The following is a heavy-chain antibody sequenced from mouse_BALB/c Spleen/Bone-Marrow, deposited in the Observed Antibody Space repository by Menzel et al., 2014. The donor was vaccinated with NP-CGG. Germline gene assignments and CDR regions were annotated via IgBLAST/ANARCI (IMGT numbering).Heavy chain of an antibody. V-gene: IGHV14-3*02. CDR1: GFNIKDTY. Sequence: EVQLQQSGAELVKPGASVKLSCTASGFNIKDTYMHWVKQRPEQGLEWIGRIDPANGNTKYDPKFQGKATITADTSSNTAYLQLSSLTSEDTAVNYCARNYGYGKSFAYWGQGTLVTVSA. CDR3: ARNYGYGKSFAY. CDR2: IDPANGNT. D-gene: IGHD2-2*01. J-gene: IGHJ3*01.